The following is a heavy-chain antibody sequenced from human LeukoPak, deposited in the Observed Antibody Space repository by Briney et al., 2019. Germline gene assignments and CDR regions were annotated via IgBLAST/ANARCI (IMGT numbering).Heavy chain of an antibody. CDR1: GFTLTNYW. J-gene: IGHJ2*01. Sequence: SGGSLRLSCAASGFTLTNYWMHWVRQAPGKGLVWVSRIRSDGSSTSFADSVKGRFTISRDNAKNTLYLQMNSLRAKDTAVYYCARNSPGYCSGGSCSSYWYFDLWGRGTLVTVSS. D-gene: IGHD2-15*01. CDR3: ARNSPGYCSGGSCSSYWYFDL. CDR2: IRSDGSST. V-gene: IGHV3-74*01.